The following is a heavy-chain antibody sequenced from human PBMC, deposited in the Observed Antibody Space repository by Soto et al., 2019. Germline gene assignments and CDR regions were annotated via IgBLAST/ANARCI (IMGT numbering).Heavy chain of an antibody. CDR1: GFTFSDYA. V-gene: IGHV3-23*01. J-gene: IGHJ6*02. CDR2: LNGAGGST. CDR3: AAPRDEYGSGISWFTYGMDV. Sequence: LRLSCLASGFTFSDYAMTWVRHVPGRGLEWVSSLNGAGGSTYYADSVRGRFTISRDNSQNTLFLQMNRLTVDDTAIYYCAAPRDEYGSGISWFTYGMDVWGQGTTVTVSS. D-gene: IGHD3-10*01.